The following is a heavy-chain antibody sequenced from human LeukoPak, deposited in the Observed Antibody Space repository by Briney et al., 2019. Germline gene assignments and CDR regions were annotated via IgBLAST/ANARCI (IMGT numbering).Heavy chain of an antibody. CDR3: AGGDHGKPNRLDY. Sequence: SVKVSCKASVGTFSSYTISWVRQAPRQGLEWMGRIIPILGIANYAQKFQGRVTITADKSTSTAYMELSSLRSEDTAVYYCAGGDHGKPNRLDYWGQGTLVTVSS. CDR2: IIPILGIA. D-gene: IGHD4/OR15-4a*01. V-gene: IGHV1-69*02. J-gene: IGHJ4*02. CDR1: VGTFSSYT.